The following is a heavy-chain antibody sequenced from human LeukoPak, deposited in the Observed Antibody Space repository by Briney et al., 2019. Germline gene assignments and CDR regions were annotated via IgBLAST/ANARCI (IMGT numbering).Heavy chain of an antibody. CDR1: GFTFSSYA. Sequence: GRSLRLSCAGAGFTFSSYAMHWVRQAPGKGLEYVSAISSSGDSTYYADSVKGRFTISRDNSKNTLYLQMSSLRPEDAAVYYCVKDGMAVAGTAPLDYWGLGILVTVSS. V-gene: IGHV3-64D*08. CDR2: ISSSGDST. D-gene: IGHD6-19*01. CDR3: VKDGMAVAGTAPLDY. J-gene: IGHJ4*02.